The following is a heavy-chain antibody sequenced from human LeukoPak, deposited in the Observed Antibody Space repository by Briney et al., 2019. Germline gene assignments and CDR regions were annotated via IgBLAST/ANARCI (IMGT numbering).Heavy chain of an antibody. CDR2: IIPILGIA. J-gene: IGHJ3*02. D-gene: IGHD4-17*01. V-gene: IGHV1-69*04. CDR3: ARERRGTTVTTWGINDAFDI. CDR1: GGTFSSYA. Sequence: GASVKVSCKASGGTFSSYAISWVRQAPGQGLEWMGRIIPILGIANYAQKFQGRVTITADKSTSTAYMELSSLRSEDTAVYYCARERRGTTVTTWGINDAFDIWGQGTMVTVSS.